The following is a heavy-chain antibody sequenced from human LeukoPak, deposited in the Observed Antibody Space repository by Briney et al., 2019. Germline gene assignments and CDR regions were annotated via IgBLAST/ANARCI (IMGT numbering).Heavy chain of an antibody. J-gene: IGHJ4*02. CDR2: IWYDGSNK. CDR3: ARAGGKYSSSWYRQDPNYFDY. Sequence: GGSLRLSCAASGFTFSSYGMHWVRQAPGKGLEWVAVIWYDGSNKYYADSVKGRFTISRDNSKNTLYLQMNSLRAEDTAVYYCARAGGKYSSSWYRQDPNYFDYWGQGTLVTVSS. CDR1: GFTFSSYG. D-gene: IGHD6-13*01. V-gene: IGHV3-33*01.